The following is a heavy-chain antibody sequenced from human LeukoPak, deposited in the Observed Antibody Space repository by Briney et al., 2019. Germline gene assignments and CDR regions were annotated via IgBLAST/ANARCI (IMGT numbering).Heavy chain of an antibody. D-gene: IGHD5-24*01. V-gene: IGHV3-74*01. Sequence: PGGSLRLSCAASGFTFSSYWMHWVRQAPGKGLVWVSRTNSDGSSTSYADSVKGRFTISRDNAKNTLYLQMNSLRAEDTAVYYCARGQRWLQLGFAGIGYYYYGMDVWGQGTTVTVSS. J-gene: IGHJ6*02. CDR2: TNSDGSST. CDR3: ARGQRWLQLGFAGIGYYYYGMDV. CDR1: GFTFSSYW.